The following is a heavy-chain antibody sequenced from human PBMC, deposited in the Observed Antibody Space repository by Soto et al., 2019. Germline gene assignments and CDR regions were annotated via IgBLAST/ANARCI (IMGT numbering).Heavy chain of an antibody. CDR3: ARTLDYCNYHYYYYYMDV. J-gene: IGHJ6*03. CDR2: ISAYNGNT. D-gene: IGHD4-4*01. V-gene: IGHV1-18*01. CDR1: GYTFTSYG. Sequence: QVQLVQSGAEVKKPGASVKVSCKASGYTFTSYGISWVRQAPGQGLEWMGWISAYNGNTNYAQKLQGRVTMTTDTSTSTAYMELRSLRSDDTAVYYCARTLDYCNYHYYYYYMDVWGKGTTVTVSS.